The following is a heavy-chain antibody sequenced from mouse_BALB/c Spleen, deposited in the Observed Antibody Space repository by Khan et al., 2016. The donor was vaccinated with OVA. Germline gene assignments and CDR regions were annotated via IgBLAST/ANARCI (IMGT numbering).Heavy chain of an antibody. J-gene: IGHJ3*01. D-gene: IGHD4-1*01. CDR2: IYPGSGNT. V-gene: IGHV1-77*01. CDR1: GYTFTDYY. Sequence: QVQLQQSGAELARPGASVKLSCKASGYTFTDYYLNWVKQRTGQGLEWIGDIYPGSGNTYYNERFKGKATLTADKYSSTAYMQLSSLTSEDSAVYICARSGTGSFAYWGQGTLVTVSA. CDR3: ARSGTGSFAY.